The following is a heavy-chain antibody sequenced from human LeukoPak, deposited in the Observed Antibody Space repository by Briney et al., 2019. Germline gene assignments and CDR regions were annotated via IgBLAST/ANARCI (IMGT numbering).Heavy chain of an antibody. D-gene: IGHD2-2*01. J-gene: IGHJ6*03. V-gene: IGHV1-46*01. CDR3: ARDSVVPNQNYYYYYMDV. Sequence: ASVKVSCKVSGYTFTSYGISWVRQAPGQGLEWMGIINPSGGSTSYAQKFQGRVTMTRDTSISTAYMELSRLRSDDTAVYYCARDSVVPNQNYYYYYMDVWGKGTTVTISS. CDR1: GYTFTSYG. CDR2: INPSGGST.